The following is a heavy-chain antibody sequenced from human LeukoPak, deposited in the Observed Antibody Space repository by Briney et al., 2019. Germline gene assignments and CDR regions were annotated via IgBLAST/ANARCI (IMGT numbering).Heavy chain of an antibody. V-gene: IGHV1-18*01. CDR2: ISTSSGNT. Sequence: ASVKVSCKVSGYTFTGYGISWLRQAPGQGLEWMAWISTSSGNTHYAQKFQGRVTMTTDTSTSTASMDLRSLRSDDTAVYYCARERGRVVIDYFDYWGQRTLVTVSS. CDR3: ARERGRVVIDYFDY. J-gene: IGHJ4*02. CDR1: GYTFTGYG. D-gene: IGHD2-21*01.